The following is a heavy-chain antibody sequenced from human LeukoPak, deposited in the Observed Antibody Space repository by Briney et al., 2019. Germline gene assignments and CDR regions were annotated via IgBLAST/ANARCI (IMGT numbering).Heavy chain of an antibody. D-gene: IGHD2-2*01. CDR1: GYTFTGHY. CDR2: INPNSGGT. J-gene: IGHJ5*02. Sequence: ASVKVSCKASGYTFTGHYMHWVRQAPGQGLEWMGWINPNSGGTNYAQKFQGRVTMTRDTSISTAYMELSRLRSDDTAVYYCARRYTVVVPAAIWFDPWGQGTLVTVSS. CDR3: ARRYTVVVPAAIWFDP. V-gene: IGHV1-2*02.